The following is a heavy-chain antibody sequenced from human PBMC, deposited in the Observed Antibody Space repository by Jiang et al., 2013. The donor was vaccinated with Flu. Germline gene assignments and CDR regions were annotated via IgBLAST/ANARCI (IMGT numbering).Heavy chain of an antibody. D-gene: IGHD3-10*01. Sequence: VQLLESGGGVVQPGRSLRLSCAASGFTFSSYAMHWVRQAPGKGLEWVAVISYDGSNKYYADSVKGRFTISRDNSKNTLYLQMNSLRAEDTAVYYCARPVLLWFGDPGGYFDYWGQGTLVTVSS. J-gene: IGHJ4*02. V-gene: IGHV3-30-3*01. CDR1: GFTFSSYA. CDR2: ISYDGSNK. CDR3: ARPVLLWFGDPGGYFDY.